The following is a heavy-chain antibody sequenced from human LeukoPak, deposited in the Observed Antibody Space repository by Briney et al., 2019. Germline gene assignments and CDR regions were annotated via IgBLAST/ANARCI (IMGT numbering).Heavy chain of an antibody. CDR2: IYSGGST. V-gene: IGHV3-66*01. J-gene: IGHJ4*02. D-gene: IGHD6-13*01. CDR1: GFTVSRSY. Sequence: GGSLRLSCAASGFTVSRSYMTWVRQAPGKGLEWVSVIYSGGSTHYAGSVKGRFTISRDNSKNTVYLQMNSLRAEDTAVYHCARAPYSSSWYFDYWGQGTLVTVSS. CDR3: ARAPYSSSWYFDY.